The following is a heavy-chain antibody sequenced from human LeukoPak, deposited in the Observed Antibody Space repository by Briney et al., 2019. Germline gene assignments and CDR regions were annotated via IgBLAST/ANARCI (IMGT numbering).Heavy chain of an antibody. V-gene: IGHV3-21*01. D-gene: IGHD2-2*01. Sequence: GGSLRLSCAASGFSFITYNMNWVRQAPGKGLEWVSSISSTSSYIYYADSVKGRFTISRDNAKNSLYLQMNSLRAEDTAVYYCASYQLPDDYWGQGTLVTVSS. J-gene: IGHJ4*02. CDR1: GFSFITYN. CDR3: ASYQLPDDY. CDR2: ISSTSSYI.